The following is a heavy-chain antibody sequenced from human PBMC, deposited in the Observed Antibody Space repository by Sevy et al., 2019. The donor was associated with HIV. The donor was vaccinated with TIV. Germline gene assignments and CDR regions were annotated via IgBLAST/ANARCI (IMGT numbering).Heavy chain of an antibody. CDR2: IYWDDDK. Sequence: SGPTLVKPTQTLTLTCTFSGFSLSTSGVGVGWIRQPPGKALEWLALIYWDDDKRYSPSLKSRLTITKDTSKNQGVLTMTNMDPMDTATYYCVHRPENYDILTGYLPNWFDPWGQGTLVTVSS. D-gene: IGHD3-9*01. CDR1: GFSLSTSGVG. V-gene: IGHV2-5*02. J-gene: IGHJ5*02. CDR3: VHRPENYDILTGYLPNWFDP.